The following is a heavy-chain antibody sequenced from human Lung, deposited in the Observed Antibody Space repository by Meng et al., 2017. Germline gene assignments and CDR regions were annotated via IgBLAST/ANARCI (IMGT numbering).Heavy chain of an antibody. J-gene: IGHJ4*02. V-gene: IGHV4-34*01. Sequence: QVRRRHWGAGSLTPSETLALTCFVSGGSFSDYYWSWIRQPPVTGLEWIGEINHSGSTNYNPSLESRATISVDTSQNNLSLKLSSVTAADSAVYYCARGPTTMAHDFDYWGQGTLVTVSS. CDR1: GGSFSDYY. CDR3: ARGPTTMAHDFDY. CDR2: INHSGST. D-gene: IGHD4-11*01.